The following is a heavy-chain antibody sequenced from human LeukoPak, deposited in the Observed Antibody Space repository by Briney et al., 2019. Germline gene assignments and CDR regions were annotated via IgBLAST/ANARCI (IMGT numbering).Heavy chain of an antibody. Sequence: GESLKISCQGSGYTFGNYWIGWVRQTPGKGLEWVTVMYPAYSDVRYSPAFQGHVTISADESASIAYLQWNSLRASDTGIYYCARAPRDGYNLFDFWGLGTLITVSS. CDR2: MYPAYSDV. V-gene: IGHV5-51*01. J-gene: IGHJ4*02. CDR3: ARAPRDGYNLFDF. D-gene: IGHD5-24*01. CDR1: GYTFGNYW.